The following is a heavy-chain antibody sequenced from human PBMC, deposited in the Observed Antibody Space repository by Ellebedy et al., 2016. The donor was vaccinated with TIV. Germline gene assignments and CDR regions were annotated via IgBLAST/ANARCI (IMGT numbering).Heavy chain of an antibody. Sequence: MPSETLSLTCTVSGDSISGYYWSWIRQPPGKRLEWIASIYYSGYTNHNPSLKSRVTVSVDTSKNQFSLKLSSVTAADTAVYYCASSRERPLYWYFGLWGRGTLVTVSS. CDR1: GDSISGYY. J-gene: IGHJ2*01. CDR2: IYYSGYT. D-gene: IGHD5-24*01. V-gene: IGHV4-59*01. CDR3: ASSRERPLYWYFGL.